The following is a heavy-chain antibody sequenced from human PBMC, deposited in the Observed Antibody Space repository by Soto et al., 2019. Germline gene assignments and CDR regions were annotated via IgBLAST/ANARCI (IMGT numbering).Heavy chain of an antibody. CDR2: ISSSGSST. V-gene: IGHV3-11*01. CDR1: GFTFGDYY. Sequence: VQLVESGGGLVKPGGSLRLSCAASGFTFGDYYMSWIRQAPGKGLAWVSDISSSGSSTYYVDSVRGRFTISRDNAKNSLYLKMDSLGAEDTAVYYCARAAAARRAAWYWGQGPLVTVSS. CDR3: ARAAAARRAAWY. D-gene: IGHD6-6*01. J-gene: IGHJ4*02.